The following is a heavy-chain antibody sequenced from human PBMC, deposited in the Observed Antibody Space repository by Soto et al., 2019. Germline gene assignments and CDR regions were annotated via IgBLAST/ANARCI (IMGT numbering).Heavy chain of an antibody. Sequence: PGGSLRLSCAASGFTFSSYAMSWVRQAPGKGLEWVSAISGSGGSTYYADSVKGRFTISRDNSKNTLYLQMNSLRAEDTAVYYCARVSPSLVVVINNPIDYWGQGTLVTVSS. CDR3: ARVSPSLVVVINNPIDY. CDR2: ISGSGGST. J-gene: IGHJ4*02. CDR1: GFTFSSYA. V-gene: IGHV3-23*01. D-gene: IGHD3-22*01.